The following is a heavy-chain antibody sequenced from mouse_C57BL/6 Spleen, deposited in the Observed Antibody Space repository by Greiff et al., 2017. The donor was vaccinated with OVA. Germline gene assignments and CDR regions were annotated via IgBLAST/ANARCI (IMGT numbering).Heavy chain of an antibody. CDR1: GYTFTSYW. D-gene: IGHD2-5*01. CDR3: ARGDYSNLYAMDY. Sequence: QVQLQQPGAELVMPGASVKLSCKASGYTFTSYWMHWVKQRPGHGLEWIGEIDPSDSYTKYHHKFQGKSTLTVDKSSSTAYMQLSSLTSEDSAVYYCARGDYSNLYAMDYWGQGTSVTVSS. CDR2: IDPSDSYT. J-gene: IGHJ4*01. V-gene: IGHV1-69*01.